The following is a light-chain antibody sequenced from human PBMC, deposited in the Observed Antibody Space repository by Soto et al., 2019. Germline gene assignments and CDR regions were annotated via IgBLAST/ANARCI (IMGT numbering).Light chain of an antibody. CDR1: QSISSS. CDR3: QQYDNWWA. V-gene: IGKV3-15*01. J-gene: IGKJ1*01. CDR2: GAS. Sequence: EIVMTQSPATLSVSPGERATLSCRASQSISSSLAWYQQKAGQAPRLLIWGASNRATDVPARFTGSGSGTDFTLTISSLQSEDFAVYYYQQYDNWWAFGQGTKVEIK.